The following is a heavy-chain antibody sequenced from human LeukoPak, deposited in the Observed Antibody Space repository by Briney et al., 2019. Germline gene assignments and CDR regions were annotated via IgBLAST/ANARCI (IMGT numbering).Heavy chain of an antibody. V-gene: IGHV1-18*01. J-gene: IGHJ4*02. CDR1: GYTFTSYG. Sequence: ASVKVSCKASGYTFTSYGISWVRQAPGQGLEWMGWISAYNGNTNYAQKLQGGVTMTTDTSTSTAYMELRSLRSDDTAVYYCARDIFYGSGSYKPNDYWGQGTLVTVSS. CDR2: ISAYNGNT. D-gene: IGHD3-10*01. CDR3: ARDIFYGSGSYKPNDY.